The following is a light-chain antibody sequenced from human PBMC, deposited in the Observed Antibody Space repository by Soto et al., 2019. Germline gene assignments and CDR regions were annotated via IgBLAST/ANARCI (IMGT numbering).Light chain of an antibody. Sequence: EIVLTQSPGTLSLSPGERATLSCRASQSVSSSYLAWYQQKPVQAPRLLIYGASSRATGIPDRFSGSGSGTDCTLTISRLEPEDFAVYYCQQYGSSPRTFGGGTKVESK. CDR1: QSVSSSY. V-gene: IGKV3-20*01. J-gene: IGKJ4*01. CDR3: QQYGSSPRT. CDR2: GAS.